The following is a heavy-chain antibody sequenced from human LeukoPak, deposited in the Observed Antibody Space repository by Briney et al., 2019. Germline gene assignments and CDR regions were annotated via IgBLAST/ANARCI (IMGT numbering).Heavy chain of an antibody. CDR2: ISSSGSTI. D-gene: IGHD6-19*01. CDR3: ARSSGWTGAFDY. Sequence: QPGGSLRLSCAASGFTFSSYEMNWVRQAPGKGLEWVSYISSSGSTIYYADSVKGRFTISRDNAKNSVYLQMNSLRAEDTAVYYCARSSGWTGAFDYWGQGTLVTVSS. V-gene: IGHV3-48*03. CDR1: GFTFSSYE. J-gene: IGHJ4*02.